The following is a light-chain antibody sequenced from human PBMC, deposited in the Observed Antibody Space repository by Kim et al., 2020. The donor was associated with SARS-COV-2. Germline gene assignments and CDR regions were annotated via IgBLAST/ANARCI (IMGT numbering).Light chain of an antibody. J-gene: IGKJ1*01. V-gene: IGKV1-5*03. CDR1: QSISSW. CDR2: KAS. Sequence: DIQMTQSPSTLSASVGDRVTITCRASQSISSWLAWYQQEPGKAPKLLIYKASSLESGVPSRFSGSGSGTEFTLTISSLQPDDFATYYCQQYSIYSWTFGQGTKVDIK. CDR3: QQYSIYSWT.